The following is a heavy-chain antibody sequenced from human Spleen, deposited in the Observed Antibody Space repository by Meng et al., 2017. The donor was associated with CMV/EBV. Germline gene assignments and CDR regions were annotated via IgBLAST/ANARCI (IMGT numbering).Heavy chain of an antibody. V-gene: IGHV1-69*01. CDR3: ANLGQFQDHNLFDP. J-gene: IGHJ5*02. Sequence: GGAFSGYAINWVRQAPGQGLEWLGGIIPVFKTANYAQNFQGRLTITADESTRTVYMDLSRLTSHDTAVYYCANLGQFQDHNLFDPWGQGTLVTVSS. D-gene: IGHD2-15*01. CDR2: IIPVFKTA. CDR1: GGAFSGYA.